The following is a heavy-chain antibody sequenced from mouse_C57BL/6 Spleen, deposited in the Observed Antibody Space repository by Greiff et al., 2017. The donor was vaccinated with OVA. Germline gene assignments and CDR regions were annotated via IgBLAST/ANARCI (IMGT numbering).Heavy chain of an antibody. CDR1: GFTFTDYY. CDR3: ARSSTGTTGAWFAY. CDR2: IRNKANGYTT. D-gene: IGHD4-1*02. Sequence: EVQLVESGGGLVQPGGSLSLSCAASGFTFTDYYMSWVRQPPGKALEWLGFIRNKANGYTTEYSVSVKFRFTISRDNSPSILYLQMNALRAEDSATYYCARSSTGTTGAWFAYWGQGTLVTVSA. V-gene: IGHV7-3*01. J-gene: IGHJ3*01.